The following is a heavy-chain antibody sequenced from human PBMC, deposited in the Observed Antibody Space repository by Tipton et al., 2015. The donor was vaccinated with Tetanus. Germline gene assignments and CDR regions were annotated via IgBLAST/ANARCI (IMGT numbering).Heavy chain of an antibody. D-gene: IGHD4-23*01. J-gene: IGHJ2*01. CDR1: GASISSSDW. V-gene: IGHV4-61*01. CDR3: ATMTPVDWYFDL. Sequence: TLSLTCAVSGASISSSDWWSWIRQSPGQGLEWIGLIYYSGGTSYNPSLKSRVTISVDTSKNQLSLKLTSVTDADTAVYYCATMTPVDWYFDLWGRGTLVTVSS. CDR2: IYYSGGT.